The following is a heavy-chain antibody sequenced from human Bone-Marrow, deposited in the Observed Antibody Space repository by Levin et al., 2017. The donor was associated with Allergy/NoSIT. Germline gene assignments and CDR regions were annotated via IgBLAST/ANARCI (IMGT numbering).Heavy chain of an antibody. J-gene: IGHJ4*02. V-gene: IGHV4-59*08. CDR2: IYYSGST. CDR3: ARQVGYYFDY. Sequence: SQTLSLPCTVSGGSISSYYWSWIRQPPGKGLEWIGYIYYSGSTNYNPSLKSRVTISVDTSKNQFSLKLSSVTAADTAVYYCARQVGYYFDYWGQGTLVTVSS. D-gene: IGHD6-25*01. CDR1: GGSISSYY.